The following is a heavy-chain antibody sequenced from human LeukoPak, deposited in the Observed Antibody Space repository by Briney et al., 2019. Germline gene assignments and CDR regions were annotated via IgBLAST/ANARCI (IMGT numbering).Heavy chain of an antibody. V-gene: IGHV3-23*01. CDR3: AKSSADYFYDSSGYYVDFDY. CDR1: GCTFRLYA. J-gene: IGHJ4*02. CDR2: IRGSGVYR. Sequence: GVALRLSCAVSGCTFRLYAMTWVRQAPGEGLEGVPTIRGSGVYRYYADSVKGRVTISRDNSKNTLSVQMKTLGAEDTAVSYCAKSSADYFYDSSGYYVDFDYWGQGTLVTVSS. D-gene: IGHD3-22*01.